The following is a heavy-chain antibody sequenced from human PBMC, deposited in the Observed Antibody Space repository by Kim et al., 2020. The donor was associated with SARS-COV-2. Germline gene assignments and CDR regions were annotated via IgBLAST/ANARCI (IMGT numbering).Heavy chain of an antibody. Sequence: GGSLRLSCAASGFTFSSYAMHWVRQAPGKGLEWVAVISYDGSNKYYADSVKGRFTISRDNSKNTLYLQMNSLRAEDTAVYYCARADRSRAVAGQFDYWG. CDR2: ISYDGSNK. V-gene: IGHV3-30*04. CDR1: GFTFSSYA. D-gene: IGHD6-19*01. CDR3: ARADRSRAVAGQFDY. J-gene: IGHJ4*01.